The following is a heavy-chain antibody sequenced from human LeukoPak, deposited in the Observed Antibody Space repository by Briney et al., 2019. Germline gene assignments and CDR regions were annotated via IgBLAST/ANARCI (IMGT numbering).Heavy chain of an antibody. J-gene: IGHJ6*02. CDR2: ISSSSSYI. Sequence: GSLRLSCAASGFTFSSYSMNWVRQAPGKGLEWVSSISSSSSYIYYADSVKGRFTISRDNAKNSLYLQMNSLRAKDTAVYYCARDRVVPAAAMDVWGQGTTVTVSS. CDR1: GFTFSSYS. V-gene: IGHV3-21*01. D-gene: IGHD2-2*01. CDR3: ARDRVVPAAAMDV.